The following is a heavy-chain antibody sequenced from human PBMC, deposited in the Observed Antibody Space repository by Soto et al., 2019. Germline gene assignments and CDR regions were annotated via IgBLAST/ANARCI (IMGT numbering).Heavy chain of an antibody. CDR1: GFTFSSYA. D-gene: IGHD3-22*01. CDR2: ISGSGGST. J-gene: IGHJ4*02. V-gene: IGHV3-23*01. Sequence: GGSLRLSCAASGFTFSSYAMSWVRQAPGKGLEWVSAISGSGGSTYYADSVKGRFTISRDNSKNTLYLQMNSLRAEDTAVYYCAKAPNDRSGYYYNDYWGPATLVTVSS. CDR3: AKAPNDRSGYYYNDY.